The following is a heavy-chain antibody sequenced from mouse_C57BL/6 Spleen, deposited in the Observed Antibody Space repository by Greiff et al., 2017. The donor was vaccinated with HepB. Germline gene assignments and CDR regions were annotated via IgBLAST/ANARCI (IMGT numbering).Heavy chain of an antibody. Sequence: QVQLQQSGAELARPGASVKLSCKASGYTFTSYGISWVKQRTGQGLEWIGEIYPRSGNTYYNEKVKGKATLTADKSSSTAYMELRSLTSEDSAVYFCAREAITTVVATDYAMDYWGQGTSVTVSS. CDR1: GYTFTSYG. CDR2: IYPRSGNT. V-gene: IGHV1-81*01. CDR3: AREAITTVVATDYAMDY. D-gene: IGHD1-1*01. J-gene: IGHJ4*01.